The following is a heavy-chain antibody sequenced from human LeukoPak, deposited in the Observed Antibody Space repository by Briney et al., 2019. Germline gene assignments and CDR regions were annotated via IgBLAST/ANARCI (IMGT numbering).Heavy chain of an antibody. CDR2: IYHSGST. J-gene: IGHJ4*02. CDR1: GGSISSSNW. CDR3: ARQIHGSSWFDY. D-gene: IGHD6-13*01. V-gene: IGHV4-4*02. Sequence: SETLSLTCAVSGGSISSSNWWSWVRQPPGRGLEWIGEIYHSGSTNYNPSLKSRVTISVDKSRSQFSLKLTSVTAADTAVYYCARQIHGSSWFDYWGQGTLVTVSS.